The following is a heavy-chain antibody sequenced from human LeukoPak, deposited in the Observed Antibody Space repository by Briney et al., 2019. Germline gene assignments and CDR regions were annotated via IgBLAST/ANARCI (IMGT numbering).Heavy chain of an antibody. V-gene: IGHV3-21*01. J-gene: IGHJ4*02. D-gene: IGHD4-17*01. Sequence: GGSLRLSCAASGFTFSSYSMNWVRQAPGKGLEWVSSISSSSSYIYYADSVKGRFTISRDNAKNSLYLQMNSLRAEDTAVYYCAREVDEYGDYWIDYWGQGTLVTVSS. CDR3: AREVDEYGDYWIDY. CDR1: GFTFSSYS. CDR2: ISSSSSYI.